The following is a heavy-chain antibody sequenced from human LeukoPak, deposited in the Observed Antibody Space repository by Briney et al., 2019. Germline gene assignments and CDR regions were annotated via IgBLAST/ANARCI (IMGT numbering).Heavy chain of an antibody. D-gene: IGHD1-14*01. Sequence: GGSLRLSCAASVFTVITNDMTWVCEALRKGVEWVSVLYSDGNTKYADSVQGRFTISRDNSKNTLYLEMNSLSPDDTAVYYCARGVEPLAANTLAYWGQGTLVTVSS. V-gene: IGHV3-53*01. CDR1: VFTVITND. J-gene: IGHJ4*02. CDR3: ARGVEPLAANTLAY. CDR2: LYSDGNT.